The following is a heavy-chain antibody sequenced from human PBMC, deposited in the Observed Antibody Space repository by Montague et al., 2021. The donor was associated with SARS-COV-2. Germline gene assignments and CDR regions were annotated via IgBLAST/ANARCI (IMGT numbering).Heavy chain of an antibody. J-gene: IGHJ4*02. D-gene: IGHD3-9*01. CDR1: GGSISSSSYY. V-gene: IGHV4-39*01. Sequence: SETLSLTCTVSGGSISSSSYYWGWIRQPPGKGLEWIGSIYYSGSTYYNPSLKSRVTISVDMSTNQFSLKLSSVTAADTAVYYCVRSRAERSFDWTKLDAHVKPYCFDYWGQGTLVTVSS. CDR2: IYYSGST. CDR3: VRSRAERSFDWTKLDAHVKPYCFDY.